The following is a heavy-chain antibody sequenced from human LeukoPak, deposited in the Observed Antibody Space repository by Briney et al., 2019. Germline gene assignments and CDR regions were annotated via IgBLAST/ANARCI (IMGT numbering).Heavy chain of an antibody. D-gene: IGHD1-14*01. V-gene: IGHV3-53*05. Sequence: PGGSLRLSCAASGFTVSGNFMSWVRQAPGKGLEWVSVIYSGGSTYYADSVKGRFTISRDNSKNTLFLQMNSLRVYDTAVYYGARAISGRGVTLDNWGQGTLVTVSS. CDR1: GFTVSGNF. CDR2: IYSGGST. CDR3: ARAISGRGVTLDN. J-gene: IGHJ4*02.